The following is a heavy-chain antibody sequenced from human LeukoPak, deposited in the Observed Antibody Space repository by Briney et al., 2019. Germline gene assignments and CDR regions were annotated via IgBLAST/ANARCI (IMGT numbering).Heavy chain of an antibody. Sequence: QPGGSVSLFCAASGFRFSISNMNWVRQAPGEGLEWVSYISGSSSTIYYADSVKGRFTISRDNAKNSLYLQMNSLRVDDTAVYYCTREVSGWRGGAFDLWGQGTMVTVSS. CDR3: TREVSGWRGGAFDL. V-gene: IGHV3-48*04. J-gene: IGHJ3*01. CDR2: ISGSSSTI. D-gene: IGHD6-19*01. CDR1: GFRFSISN.